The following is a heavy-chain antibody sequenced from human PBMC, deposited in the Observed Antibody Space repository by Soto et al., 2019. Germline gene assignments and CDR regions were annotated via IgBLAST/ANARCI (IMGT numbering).Heavy chain of an antibody. CDR3: AKDGYYYDSSGYYAWYFDL. CDR2: ISGSGGST. D-gene: IGHD3-22*01. V-gene: IGHV3-23*01. Sequence: PGGSLRLSCAASGFTFSSYAMSWVRQAPGKGLEWVSAISGSGGSTYYADSVKGRFTISRDNSKNTLYLQMNSLRAEDTAVYYCAKDGYYYDSSGYYAWYFDLWGRGTLVTVSS. CDR1: GFTFSSYA. J-gene: IGHJ2*01.